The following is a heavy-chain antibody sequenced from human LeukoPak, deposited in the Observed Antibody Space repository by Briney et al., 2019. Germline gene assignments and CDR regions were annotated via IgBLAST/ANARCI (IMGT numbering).Heavy chain of an antibody. CDR1: GGSISSSY. Sequence: SETLSLTCTVSGGSISSSYWSWIRQPPGKGLEWIGYIYYSGSTNYNPSLKSRVTISVDTSKNQFSLKLSSVTAADTAVYYCARGHYDSSTYLGAYYHYYYMDVWGKGTTVTVSS. CDR2: IYYSGST. V-gene: IGHV4-59*08. J-gene: IGHJ6*03. D-gene: IGHD3-22*01. CDR3: ARGHYDSSTYLGAYYHYYYMDV.